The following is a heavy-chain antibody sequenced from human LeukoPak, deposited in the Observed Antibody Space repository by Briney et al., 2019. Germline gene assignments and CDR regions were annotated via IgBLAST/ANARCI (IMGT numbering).Heavy chain of an antibody. CDR3: ARGHDILTGWED. D-gene: IGHD3-9*01. J-gene: IGHJ4*02. Sequence: PSETLSLTCTVSGGSITGYYWSWIRQPPGRGLEWIGYVHFSGTTSFNPSLKSRVTISVDTSKNQFSLRLSSVTAADTAVYYCARGHDILTGWEDWGQGTLVTVSS. CDR2: VHFSGTT. V-gene: IGHV4-59*12. CDR1: GGSITGYY.